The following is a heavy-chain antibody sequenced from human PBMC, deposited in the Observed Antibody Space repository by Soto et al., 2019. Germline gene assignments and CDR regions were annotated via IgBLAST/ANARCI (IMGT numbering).Heavy chain of an antibody. CDR3: AAEAAGTVSNWFDP. CDR2: MNPNRGNT. V-gene: IGHV1-8*01. CDR1: GYTFTSYD. Sequence: ASVKVSCKASGYTFTSYDINWVRQAPGQGLEWMGWMNPNRGNTDYAQKFRGRVTMTTNTSISTAYMELSSLRSEDTAVYYCAAEAAGTVSNWFDPWGQGTLVTVSS. D-gene: IGHD6-13*01. J-gene: IGHJ5*02.